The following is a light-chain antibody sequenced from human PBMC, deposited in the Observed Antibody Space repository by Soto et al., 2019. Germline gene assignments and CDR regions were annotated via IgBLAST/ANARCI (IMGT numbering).Light chain of an antibody. CDR3: QHYNSYSEA. CDR2: KAS. Sequence: DIQMTQSPSTLSGSVGDRVTMTCRASQTISSWLAWYQQKPGKVPKLLIYKASTLKSGVPSRFSGSGSGTEFTLTTSSLQPDDFATYYCQHYNSYSEAFGQGTQVDI. V-gene: IGKV1-5*03. J-gene: IGKJ1*01. CDR1: QTISSW.